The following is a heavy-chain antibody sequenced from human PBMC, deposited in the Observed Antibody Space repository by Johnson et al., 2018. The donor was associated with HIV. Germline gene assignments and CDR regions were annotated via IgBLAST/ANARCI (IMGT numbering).Heavy chain of an antibody. J-gene: IGHJ3*02. CDR3: AKEGQYYDILTGAEYAFDI. D-gene: IGHD3-9*01. V-gene: IGHV3-33*03. Sequence: QVQLVESGGGVVQPGRSLRLSCAASGFTFSSYGMHWVRQAPGKGLEWVAVIWYDGSNKYYADSVKGRFTISRDNAKNSLYLQMNSLRAEDTALYYCAKEGQYYDILTGAEYAFDIWGQGTMVTVSS. CDR1: GFTFSSYG. CDR2: IWYDGSNK.